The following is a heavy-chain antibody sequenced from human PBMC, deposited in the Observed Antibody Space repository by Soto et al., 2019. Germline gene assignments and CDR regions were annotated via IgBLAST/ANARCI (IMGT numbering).Heavy chain of an antibody. CDR1: GFTFSSYA. CDR2: ISYDGSNK. V-gene: IGHV3-30-3*01. D-gene: IGHD6-13*01. CDR3: ARDEMSSPYYYGMDV. Sequence: QVQLVESGGGVVQPGRSLRLSCAASGFTFSSYAMHWVRQAPGKGLEWVAVISYDGSNKYYADSVKGRFTISRDNSKNTLYMQMNSLRAEDTAVYYCARDEMSSPYYYGMDVWGQGTTVTVSS. J-gene: IGHJ6*02.